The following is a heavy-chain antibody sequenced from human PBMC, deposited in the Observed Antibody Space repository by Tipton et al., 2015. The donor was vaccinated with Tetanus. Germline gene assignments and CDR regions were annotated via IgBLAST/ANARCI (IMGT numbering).Heavy chain of an antibody. CDR3: ARDNYDSKDFSDY. J-gene: IGHJ4*02. V-gene: IGHV4-59*01. D-gene: IGHD3-3*01. Sequence: TLSLTCTVSGGSMSNNYWSWIRQPPGKGLEWIAYIFHSGSTNYSPSLKSRVAISMDTSKNQISLKLSSVTAADTAVYYCARDNYDSKDFSDYWGQGTLITVSS. CDR2: IFHSGST. CDR1: GGSMSNNY.